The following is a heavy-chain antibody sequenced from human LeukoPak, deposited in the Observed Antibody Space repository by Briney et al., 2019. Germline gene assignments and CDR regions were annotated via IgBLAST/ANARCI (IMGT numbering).Heavy chain of an antibody. CDR3: ARQGYSGSYAVDY. J-gene: IGHJ4*02. CDR2: IYYSGST. Sequence: SETLSLTCTVSGGSISSSSYYWGWIRQPPGKGLEWIGSIYYSGSTYYNPSLKSRVTISVYTSKNQFSLKLSSVTAADTAVYYCARQGYSGSYAVDYWGQGTLVTVSS. D-gene: IGHD1-26*01. V-gene: IGHV4-39*01. CDR1: GGSISSSSYY.